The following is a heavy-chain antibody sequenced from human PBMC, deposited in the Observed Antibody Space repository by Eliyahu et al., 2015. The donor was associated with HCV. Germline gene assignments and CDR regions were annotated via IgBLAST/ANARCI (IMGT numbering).Heavy chain of an antibody. Sequence: EVQLVESGGGLVQPGGSLRLSCAASGFTFSSYWMHWVRQAPGKGLVWVSRISNDGRYTLYGDSVKGRFTISRDNAKNTLFLQVHSLSAEDTAEYYCARGGSGGDSGYYGMDVWGQGTTVTVSS. V-gene: IGHV3-74*03. CDR3: ARGGSGGDSGYYGMDV. J-gene: IGHJ6*02. D-gene: IGHD2-21*02. CDR2: ISNDGRYT. CDR1: GFTFSSYW.